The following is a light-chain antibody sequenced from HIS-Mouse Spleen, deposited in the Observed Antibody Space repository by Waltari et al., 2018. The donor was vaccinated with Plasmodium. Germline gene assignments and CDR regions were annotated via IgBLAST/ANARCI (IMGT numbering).Light chain of an antibody. J-gene: IGKJ2*01. CDR1: QSISSY. V-gene: IGKV1-39*01. CDR2: AAS. CDR3: QQSHT. Sequence: DIQMTQSPSSLSASVGDRVTITFRASQSISSYLNWYQQKPGKAPKLLIYAASSLQSGVPSRFSGSGSGTDFTLTISSLQPEDFATYYCQQSHTFGQGTKLEIK.